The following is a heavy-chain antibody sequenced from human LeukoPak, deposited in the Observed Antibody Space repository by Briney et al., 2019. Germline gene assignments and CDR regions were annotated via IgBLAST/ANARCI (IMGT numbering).Heavy chain of an antibody. CDR2: IYHSGST. CDR1: GGSISSGAYS. J-gene: IGHJ5*02. Sequence: SETLSLTCTVSGGSISSGAYSWSWIRQPPGKGLEWIGYIYHSGSTYYNPSLKSRVTISVDRSKNQFSLKLSSVTAADTAVYYCARDQCYYDSSGYRGCWFDPWGQGTLVTVSS. CDR3: ARDQCYYDSSGYRGCWFDP. V-gene: IGHV4-30-2*01. D-gene: IGHD3-22*01.